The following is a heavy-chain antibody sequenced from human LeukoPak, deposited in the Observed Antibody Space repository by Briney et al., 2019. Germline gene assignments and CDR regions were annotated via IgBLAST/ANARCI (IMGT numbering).Heavy chain of an antibody. D-gene: IGHD4-17*01. Sequence: GASVTVSCKASGYTFTGYYMHWVRQAPGQGLEWMGWINPNSGGTNYAQKFQGRVTMTRDTSISTAYMELRRLRSDDAAVYYCARDSVYGDGFDPWGQGTLVSVSS. CDR3: ARDSVYGDGFDP. CDR2: INPNSGGT. CDR1: GYTFTGYY. J-gene: IGHJ5*02. V-gene: IGHV1-2*02.